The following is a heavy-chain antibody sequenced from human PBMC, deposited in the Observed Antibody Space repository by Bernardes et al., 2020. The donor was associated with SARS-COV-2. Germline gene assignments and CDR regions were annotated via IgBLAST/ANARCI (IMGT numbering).Heavy chain of an antibody. D-gene: IGHD6-25*01. CDR3: ARARAAAGSIIFDS. V-gene: IGHV4-59*01. Sequence: SGTLTLTCSISGGSFRDSYWNWIRQSPEPGLEWIGYVYHDGSTIYNPSLTSRLTLSVDTSKNQFSLKLSSMTAADTAVYFCARARAAAGSIIFDSWGQGTLVTVSS. CDR2: VYHDGST. CDR1: GGSFRDSY. J-gene: IGHJ5*01.